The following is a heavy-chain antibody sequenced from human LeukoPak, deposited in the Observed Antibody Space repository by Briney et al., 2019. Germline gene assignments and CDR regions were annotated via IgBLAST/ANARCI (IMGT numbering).Heavy chain of an antibody. CDR2: IKQDGSEK. Sequence: PGGSLRLSCAASGFTFSSYWMSWVRQAPGKGLEWVANIKQDGSEKYYVDSVKGRFTISRDNAKNSLYLQMNSLRAEDTAVYYWARDLYYDSSGYPVPFDYWGQGTLVTVSS. D-gene: IGHD3-22*01. CDR1: GFTFSSYW. CDR3: ARDLYYDSSGYPVPFDY. V-gene: IGHV3-7*01. J-gene: IGHJ4*02.